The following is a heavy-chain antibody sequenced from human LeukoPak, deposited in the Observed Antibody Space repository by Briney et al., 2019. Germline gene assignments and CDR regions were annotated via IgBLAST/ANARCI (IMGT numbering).Heavy chain of an antibody. CDR1: GYTFTGYY. CDR2: INPNSGGT. Sequence: GASVKVSCKASGYTFTGYYMNWVRQAPGQGLEWMGRINPNSGGTNYAQKFQGRVTMTRDTSISTAYMELSRLRSDDTAVYYCAREEWELGGHDYWGQGTLVTVSS. D-gene: IGHD1-26*01. CDR3: AREEWELGGHDY. V-gene: IGHV1-2*06. J-gene: IGHJ4*02.